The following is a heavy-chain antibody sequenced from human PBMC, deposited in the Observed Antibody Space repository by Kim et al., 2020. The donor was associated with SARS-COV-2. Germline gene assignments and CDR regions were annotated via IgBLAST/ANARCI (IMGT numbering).Heavy chain of an antibody. V-gene: IGHV3-30*02. CDR3: AKHYYDSSGYHGGMDV. Sequence: VKGRFTISRDNSKNTLYLRMNSLRAEDAAVYYCAKHYYDSSGYHGGMDVWGQGTTVTVSS. J-gene: IGHJ6*02. D-gene: IGHD3-22*01.